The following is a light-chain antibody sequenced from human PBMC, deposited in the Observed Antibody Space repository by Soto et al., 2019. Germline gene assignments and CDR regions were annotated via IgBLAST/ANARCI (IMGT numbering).Light chain of an antibody. CDR3: QQYGSSPTWT. Sequence: ESVLTQSPGTLSLSPGERATLSCRASQSVSSNYLAWYQQKPGQAPRLRIYGASTRASGIPDRFSGSGSGTEFTLTNSRLEPEDSAVYYCQQYGSSPTWTFVQGTKVEIK. V-gene: IGKV3-20*01. J-gene: IGKJ1*01. CDR1: QSVSSNY. CDR2: GAS.